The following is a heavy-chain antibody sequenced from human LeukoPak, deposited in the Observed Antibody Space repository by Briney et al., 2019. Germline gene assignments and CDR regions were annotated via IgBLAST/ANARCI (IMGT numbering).Heavy chain of an antibody. CDR1: GFVFTGYY. V-gene: IGHV1-2*02. CDR3: ARDGSGFSPYWYFDL. J-gene: IGHJ2*01. Sequence: ASVNVSCKASGFVFTGYYMHWVRQAPGQGLEWMGWMNPGTGTTNYSQKFQGRVTMSRDTSSTTAYMELNRLKSDDTAVYYCARDGSGFSPYWYFDLWGRGTLVTVSS. D-gene: IGHD3-3*01. CDR2: MNPGTGTT.